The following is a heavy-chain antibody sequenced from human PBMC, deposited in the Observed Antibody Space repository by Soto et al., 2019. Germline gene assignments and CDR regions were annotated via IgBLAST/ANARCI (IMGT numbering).Heavy chain of an antibody. CDR1: GFTFSNAW. CDR3: TTKDPDTSFMITFGGVIVHFDY. CDR2: IKSKSDGGTT. V-gene: IGHV3-15*01. Sequence: TGGSLRLSCAASGFTFSNAWMNWVRQVPGKGLEWVGRIKSKSDGGTTDYAAPVKGRFTISRDDSENTLFLQMNSLKTEDTGIYYCTTKDPDTSFMITFGGVIVHFDYWGQGTQVTVSS. D-gene: IGHD3-16*02. J-gene: IGHJ4*02.